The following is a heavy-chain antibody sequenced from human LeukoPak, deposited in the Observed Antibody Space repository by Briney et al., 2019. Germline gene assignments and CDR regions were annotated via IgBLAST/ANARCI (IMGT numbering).Heavy chain of an antibody. CDR3: AELGITMIGDV. Sequence: GGSLRLSCAASGFTFSSYWMSWVRQAPGKGLEWVANIKQDGSEKYYADSVKGRFTISRDNAKNSLYLQMNSLRAEDTAVYYCAELGITMIGDVWGKGTTVTISS. D-gene: IGHD3-10*02. CDR1: GFTFSSYW. V-gene: IGHV3-7*01. CDR2: IKQDGSEK. J-gene: IGHJ6*04.